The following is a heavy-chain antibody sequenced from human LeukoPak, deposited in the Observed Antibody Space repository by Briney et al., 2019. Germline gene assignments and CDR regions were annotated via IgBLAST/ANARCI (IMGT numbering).Heavy chain of an antibody. V-gene: IGHV1-18*01. CDR3: ARFTPRLTREKFDY. CDR1: GYTFSNHG. Sequence: ASVKVSCKASGYTFSNHGISWVRQAPGQGLEWMGWISAYNGNTKYAQKFQGRVTMTTDTSTSTAYMELRSLRSDDTAVYYCARFTPRLTREKFDYWGQGTLVTVSS. D-gene: IGHD2-2*01. CDR2: ISAYNGNT. J-gene: IGHJ4*02.